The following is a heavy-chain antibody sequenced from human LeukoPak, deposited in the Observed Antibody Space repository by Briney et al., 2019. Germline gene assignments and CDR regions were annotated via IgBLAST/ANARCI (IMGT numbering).Heavy chain of an antibody. J-gene: IGHJ4*02. CDR1: GFTFSTYW. CDR2: IKEDGSEI. Sequence: GGSLRLSCAASGFTFSTYWMSWVRQAPGKGLEWVANIKEDGSEINYADSVRGRFTISRDDAKNSLYLQMNSLRAEDTAVYYCARGYTCGYWGQGTLVIVSS. D-gene: IGHD5-18*01. V-gene: IGHV3-7*04. CDR3: ARGYTCGY.